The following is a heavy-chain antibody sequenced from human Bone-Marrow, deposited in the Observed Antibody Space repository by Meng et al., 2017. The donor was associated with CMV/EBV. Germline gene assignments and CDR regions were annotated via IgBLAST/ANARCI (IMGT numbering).Heavy chain of an antibody. D-gene: IGHD3-3*01. J-gene: IGHJ6*02. CDR3: ARVAIFGYYYYGMDV. V-gene: IGHV1-8*01. Sequence: ASVKVSYKASGYTFASYDINWVRRATGQWLEWMGCMSPNSGNRGYAQRFQGRITMTRDTSISTAYMELSSLRSEDTAVYYCARVAIFGYYYYGMDVWGQGTTVTVSS. CDR1: GYTFASYD. CDR2: MSPNSGNR.